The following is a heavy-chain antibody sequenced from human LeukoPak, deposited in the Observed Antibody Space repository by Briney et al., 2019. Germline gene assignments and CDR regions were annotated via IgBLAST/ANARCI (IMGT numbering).Heavy chain of an antibody. CDR1: GFIFNYYA. CDR2: ISGSDGST. V-gene: IGHV3-23*01. Sequence: GGSLRLSCATSGFIFNYYAMSWVRQAPGKGLEWVSGISGSDGSTYYADSVKGRFSISRDNSKKTLFLQMNSLRAEDTAVYYCAKSGYSSSWFRAFDIWGQGTLVTVSS. D-gene: IGHD6-13*01. J-gene: IGHJ3*02. CDR3: AKSGYSSSWFRAFDI.